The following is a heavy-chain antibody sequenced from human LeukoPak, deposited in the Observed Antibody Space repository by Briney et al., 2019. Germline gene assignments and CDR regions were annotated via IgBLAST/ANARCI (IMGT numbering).Heavy chain of an antibody. CDR3: ARQPYGDYGDY. CDR2: INHSGST. Sequence: PSETLSLTCAVYGGSFSGYYWSWIRQPPGKGLEWIGEINHSGSTNYNPSLKSRVTISVDTSKNQFSLKLSSVTAADTAVYYCARQPYGDYGDYWGQGTLVTVSS. D-gene: IGHD4-17*01. J-gene: IGHJ4*02. CDR1: GGSFSGYY. V-gene: IGHV4-34*01.